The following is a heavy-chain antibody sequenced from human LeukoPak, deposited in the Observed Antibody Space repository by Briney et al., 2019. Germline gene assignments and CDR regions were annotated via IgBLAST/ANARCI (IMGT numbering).Heavy chain of an antibody. CDR1: GGSFSGYY. CDR3: ARDISGYYHY. CDR2: INHSGST. Sequence: SETLSLTCAVYGGSFSGYYWSWIRQPPGKGLEWIGEINHSGSTNYNPSLKSRVTISVDTSKSQFSLMLSSVTAAGTAVYYCARDISGYYHYWGQGTLVTVSS. V-gene: IGHV4-34*01. J-gene: IGHJ4*02. D-gene: IGHD3-22*01.